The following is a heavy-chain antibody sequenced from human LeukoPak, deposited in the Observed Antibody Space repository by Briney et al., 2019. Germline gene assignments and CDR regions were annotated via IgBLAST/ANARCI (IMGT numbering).Heavy chain of an antibody. Sequence: SETLSLTCTVSGGSISSSSYYWSWIRQPPGKGLEWIGEINHSGSTNYNPSLKSRVTISVDTSKNQFSLKLSSVTAADTAVYYCARTVTNVYYYYYYMDVWGKGTTVTVSS. CDR3: ARTVTNVYYYYYYMDV. D-gene: IGHD4-11*01. CDR1: GGSISSSSYY. J-gene: IGHJ6*03. CDR2: INHSGST. V-gene: IGHV4-39*07.